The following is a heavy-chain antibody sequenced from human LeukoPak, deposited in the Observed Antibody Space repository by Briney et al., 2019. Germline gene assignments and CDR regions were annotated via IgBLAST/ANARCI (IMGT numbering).Heavy chain of an antibody. CDR3: ARLIAVAENWFDP. Sequence: PSETLSLTCTVSGGTISSYYWSWIRQPPGKGLEWIGGIYYSGSTYYNPSLKSRVTISVDTSKNQFSLKLSSVTAADTAVYYCARLIAVAENWFDPWGQGTLVTVSS. V-gene: IGHV4-39*01. J-gene: IGHJ5*02. CDR1: GGTISSYY. D-gene: IGHD6-19*01. CDR2: IYYSGST.